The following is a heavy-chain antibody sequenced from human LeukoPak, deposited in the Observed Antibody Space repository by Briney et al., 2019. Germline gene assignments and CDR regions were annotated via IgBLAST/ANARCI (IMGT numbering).Heavy chain of an antibody. Sequence: ASVKVSCKASGYTFTGYYMHWVRQAPGQGLEWMGRINPNSGGTNYAQKFQGRVTMTRDTSIGTAYMELSRLRSDDTAVYYCARGNPYSSSWNWFDPWGQGTLVTVSS. CDR1: GYTFTGYY. J-gene: IGHJ5*02. D-gene: IGHD6-13*01. V-gene: IGHV1-2*06. CDR3: ARGNPYSSSWNWFDP. CDR2: INPNSGGT.